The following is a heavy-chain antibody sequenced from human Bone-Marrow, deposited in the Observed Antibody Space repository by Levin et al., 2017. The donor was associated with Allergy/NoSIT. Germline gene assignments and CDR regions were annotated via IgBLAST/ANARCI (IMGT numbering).Heavy chain of an antibody. CDR3: AKDTYPAVFCGGDCYPDY. D-gene: IGHD2-21*02. CDR1: GFTFDDYA. CDR2: ISWNSDKI. Sequence: QSGGSLRLSCAASGFTFDDYAMHWVRQAPGKGLEWVSGISWNSDKIRYADSVKGRFTISRDNANNSLYLQMNSLRPEDTALYYCAKDTYPAVFCGGDCYPDYWGQGTLVAVSS. V-gene: IGHV3-9*01. J-gene: IGHJ4*02.